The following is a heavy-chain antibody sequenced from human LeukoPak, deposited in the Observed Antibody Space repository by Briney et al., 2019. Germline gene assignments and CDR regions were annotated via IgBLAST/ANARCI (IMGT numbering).Heavy chain of an antibody. CDR1: GAPISGYF. J-gene: IGHJ4*02. V-gene: IGHV4-4*07. CDR2: VSSTGTT. Sequence: SETLSLTCAVSGAPISGYFWHWIRHPAGKGLEWIGRVSSTGTTNYNPSLRSRVSMSVDTSEKQFSLNLNSVTAADTALYYCARREITSSYYGLDYWGQGTLVTVSS. D-gene: IGHD2-2*01. CDR3: ARREITSSYYGLDY.